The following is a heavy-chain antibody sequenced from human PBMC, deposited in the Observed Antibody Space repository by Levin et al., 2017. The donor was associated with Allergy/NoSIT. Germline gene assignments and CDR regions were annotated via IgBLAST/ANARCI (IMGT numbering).Heavy chain of an antibody. CDR3: EKDFVGSQYNVYYYGMDV. CDR2: ISYDGSKI. V-gene: IGHV3-30*18. D-gene: IGHD3-10*01. Sequence: GGSLRLSCTASGFIFSSYGMHWVRQAPGKGLEWVAMISYDGSKIWYADSVKGRFTISRDNFKDTLYVQMKSLRTEDTAVYYVEKDFVGSQYNVYYYGMDVWGQGTTVTVSS. J-gene: IGHJ6*02. CDR1: GFIFSSYG.